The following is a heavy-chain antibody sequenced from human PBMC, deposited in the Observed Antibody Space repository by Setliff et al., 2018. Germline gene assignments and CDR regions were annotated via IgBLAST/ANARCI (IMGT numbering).Heavy chain of an antibody. CDR2: TRFDGSSQ. CDR1: GFAFDSYG. V-gene: IGHV3-30*02. J-gene: IGHJ6*02. D-gene: IGHD2-21*02. Sequence: GGSLRLSCAASGFAFDSYGMRWVRQAPGKGLEWVTFTRFDGSSQYYADSVKGRFTVSRDNPSNTLYLQMNSLRPQDTAVYYCAKANAMVVTSHSYGLDVWGQGTTVTVSS. CDR3: AKANAMVVTSHSYGLDV.